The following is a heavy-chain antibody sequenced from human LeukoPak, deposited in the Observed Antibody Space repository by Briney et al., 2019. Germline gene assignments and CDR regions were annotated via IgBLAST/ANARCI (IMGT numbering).Heavy chain of an antibody. Sequence: GGSLRLSCAASGFTFSSYAMSWVRQAPGKGLEWVSAISGSGGSTYYADSVKGRFTISRDNSKNTLYLQMNSLRAEDTAVYYCAKDQYSGYDSGMDYYYCYGMDVWGQGTTVTVSS. D-gene: IGHD5-12*01. J-gene: IGHJ6*02. CDR2: ISGSGGST. V-gene: IGHV3-23*01. CDR3: AKDQYSGYDSGMDYYYCYGMDV. CDR1: GFTFSSYA.